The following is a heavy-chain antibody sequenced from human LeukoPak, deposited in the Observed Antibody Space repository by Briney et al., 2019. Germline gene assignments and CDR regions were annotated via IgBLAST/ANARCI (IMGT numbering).Heavy chain of an antibody. J-gene: IGHJ3*02. CDR1: GVSISSDGYY. CDR3: ARVGVLAVPGTFAFDI. CDR2: IDHSGST. V-gene: IGHV4-30-2*01. Sequence: SETLSLTCTVSGVSISSDGYYWNWIRQPPGKGLEWIGYIDHSGSTDYNPSLKSRVTISVDRSKNQISLKLSSVTAADTAVYYCARVGVLAVPGTFAFDIWGQGTMVTVSA. D-gene: IGHD6-13*01.